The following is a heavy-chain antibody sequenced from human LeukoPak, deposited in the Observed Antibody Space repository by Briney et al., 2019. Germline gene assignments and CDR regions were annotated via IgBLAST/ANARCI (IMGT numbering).Heavy chain of an antibody. CDR3: ARALAVTGTGGFDP. CDR2: INTDGSST. J-gene: IGHJ5*02. D-gene: IGHD6-19*01. CDR1: GFDLSAYW. Sequence: GGSLRLSCAASGFDLSAYWMHWVRHAPGKGPVWVSRINTDGSSTSYADSVKGRFTISRDNAKNTLYLQMNSLRAEDTAVYYCARALAVTGTGGFDPWGQGTLVTVSS. V-gene: IGHV3-74*01.